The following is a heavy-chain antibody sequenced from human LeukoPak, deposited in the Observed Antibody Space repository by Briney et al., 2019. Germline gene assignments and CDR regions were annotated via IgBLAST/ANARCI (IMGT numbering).Heavy chain of an antibody. CDR1: GFTLTSSA. D-gene: IGHD3-16*02. CDR2: IVVGSGNT. Sequence: TSVKVSCKASGFTLTSSAMQWVRQARGQRLEWIGWIVVGSGNTNYAQKFQERVTITRDMSTSTAYMELSSLRSEDTAVYYCAAGVRLSAFDIWGQGTMVTVSP. V-gene: IGHV1-58*02. CDR3: AAGVRLSAFDI. J-gene: IGHJ3*02.